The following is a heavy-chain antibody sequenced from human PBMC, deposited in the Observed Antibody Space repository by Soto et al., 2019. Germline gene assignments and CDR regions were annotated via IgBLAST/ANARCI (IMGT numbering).Heavy chain of an antibody. V-gene: IGHV3-30*18. Sequence: PGGSLRLSWAASGFTFSSDGMHWVRKAPGKGLEWVAVISYDGSNKYYAASVKGRFTISRDNSKNTLYLQMNSLRAEDTAVYYCAKVGWFGELVYYYYGMDVWGQGTTVTVSS. CDR3: AKVGWFGELVYYYYGMDV. J-gene: IGHJ6*02. CDR2: ISYDGSNK. D-gene: IGHD3-10*01. CDR1: GFTFSSDG.